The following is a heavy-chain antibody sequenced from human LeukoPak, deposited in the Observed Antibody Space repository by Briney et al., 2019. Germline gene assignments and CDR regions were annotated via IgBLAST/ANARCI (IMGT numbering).Heavy chain of an antibody. D-gene: IGHD6-13*01. J-gene: IGHJ4*02. Sequence: GGSLRLSCAASGFTFSSYWMNWVRQAPGKGLEWVAIIKQDGSEKYYVDSVKGRFTISRDNAKNSLFLQMNTLRPEDTAVYHCAGVTWQQLAPSDYWGQGTLVTVSS. CDR2: IKQDGSEK. V-gene: IGHV3-7*03. CDR1: GFTFSSYW. CDR3: AGVTWQQLAPSDY.